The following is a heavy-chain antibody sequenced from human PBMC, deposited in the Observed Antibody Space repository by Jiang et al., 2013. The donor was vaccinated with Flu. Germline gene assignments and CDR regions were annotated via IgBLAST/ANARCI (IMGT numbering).Heavy chain of an antibody. V-gene: IGHV2-5*02. D-gene: IGHD2-15*01. J-gene: IGHJ4*02. CDR2: IYWDDDK. Sequence: GWIRQPPGKALEWLALIYWDDDKRYSPSLKSRLTITKDASKDQVVLTMTNMDPVDTATYYCARGCSGSSCYDFWGQGTLVTVSS. CDR3: ARGCSGSSCYDF.